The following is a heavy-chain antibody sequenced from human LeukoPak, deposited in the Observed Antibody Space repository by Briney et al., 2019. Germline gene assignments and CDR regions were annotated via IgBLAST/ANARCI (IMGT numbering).Heavy chain of an antibody. Sequence: SETLSLTCTVSGGSISSSSYYWGWIRQPPGRGLEWIGSIYYSGSTYYNPSLKSRVTISVDTSKNQFSLKLSSVTAADTAVYYCARITSGLRYFDWSKVDYWGQGTLVTVSS. CDR1: GGSISSSSYY. V-gene: IGHV4-39*07. CDR3: ARITSGLRYFDWSKVDY. D-gene: IGHD3-9*01. CDR2: IYYSGST. J-gene: IGHJ4*02.